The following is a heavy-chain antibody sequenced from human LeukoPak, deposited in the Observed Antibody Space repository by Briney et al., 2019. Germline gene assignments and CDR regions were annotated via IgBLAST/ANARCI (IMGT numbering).Heavy chain of an antibody. CDR1: GYTFTSYG. D-gene: IGHD1-26*01. V-gene: IGHV1-18*01. J-gene: IGHJ5*02. CDR3: ASYTVGATGGAHPNWFDP. CDR2: ISAYNGNT. Sequence: ASVKVSCKASGYTFTSYGISWVRQAPGQGLEWMGWISAYNGNTNYAQKLQGRVTMTTDTSTSTAYMELRSLRSDDTAVYYCASYTVGATGGAHPNWFDPWGQGTLVTVSS.